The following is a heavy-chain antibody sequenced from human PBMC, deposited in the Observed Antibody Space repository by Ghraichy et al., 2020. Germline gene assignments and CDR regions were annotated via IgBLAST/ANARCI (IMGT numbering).Heavy chain of an antibody. CDR2: INQDESEK. J-gene: IGHJ4*02. D-gene: IGHD4-17*01. Sequence: GESLNISCAASGFTFSSDWMSWVRQAPGKGLEWVANINQDESEKYYVDSVKGRFTISRDYAENSVYLQMNSLRAEDTAVYYCARENGYYGDYLDYWGQGTLVTVSS. CDR3: ARENGYYGDYLDY. CDR1: GFTFSSDW. V-gene: IGHV3-7*03.